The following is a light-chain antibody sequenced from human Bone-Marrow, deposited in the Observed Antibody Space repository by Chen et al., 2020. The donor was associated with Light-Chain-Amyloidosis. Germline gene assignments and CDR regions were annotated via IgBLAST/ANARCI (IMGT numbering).Light chain of an antibody. CDR3: QSADSSGTYEVI. J-gene: IGLJ2*01. V-gene: IGLV3-25*03. CDR2: RDT. CDR1: DLPTKY. Sequence: SYELTQPPSVSVSPGQTARITCSGDDLPTKYAYWYQQKPGQAPVLVIHRDTERPSGISERFAGSSAGKTAKLTNSGGQAEDEADYHCQSADSSGTYEVIFGGGTKLTVL.